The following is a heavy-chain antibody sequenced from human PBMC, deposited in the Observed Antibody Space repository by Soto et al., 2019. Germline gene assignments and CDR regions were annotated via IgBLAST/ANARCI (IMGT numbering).Heavy chain of an antibody. J-gene: IGHJ5*02. V-gene: IGHV4-30-2*01. Sequence: QLQLQESGSGLVKPSQTLSLTCAVSGGSISSGGYSWSWIRQPPGKGLEWIGYIYHSGSTYYNPSLKSRXXIXVXXSKNQFSLKLSSVTAADTAVYYCASIRDAGSGPGAWGQGTLVTVSS. CDR1: GGSISSGGYS. CDR3: ASIRDAGSGPGA. CDR2: IYHSGST. D-gene: IGHD2-15*01.